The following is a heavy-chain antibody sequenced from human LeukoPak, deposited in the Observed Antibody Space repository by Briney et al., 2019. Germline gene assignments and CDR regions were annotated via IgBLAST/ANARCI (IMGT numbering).Heavy chain of an antibody. CDR3: ARAGSITMVRGDWFDP. J-gene: IGHJ5*02. CDR1: GGSISSGGYY. D-gene: IGHD3-10*01. Sequence: PSETLSLTCTVSGGSISSGGYYWSWIRQHPGKGLEWIGYIYYSGGTYYNPSLKSRVTISVDTSKNQFSLKLSSVTAADTAVYYCARAGSITMVRGDWFDPWGQGTLVTVSS. V-gene: IGHV4-31*03. CDR2: IYYSGGT.